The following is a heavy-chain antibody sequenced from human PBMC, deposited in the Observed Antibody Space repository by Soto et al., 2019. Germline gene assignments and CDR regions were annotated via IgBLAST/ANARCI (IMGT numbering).Heavy chain of an antibody. Sequence: QVQLQESGPGLVKPSGTLSLTCAVSGGSIIRSNWWSWVRQPPGKGLEWIGEIFHSGSTNYNPSLMSLVTMSVDKSKNPLSLNLRAVTAADTAVYYCAAWGICSDSGGSRPFDCWGQGILVTVSS. CDR2: IFHSGST. CDR1: GGSIIRSNW. V-gene: IGHV4-4*02. CDR3: AAWGICSDSGGSRPFDC. J-gene: IGHJ4*02. D-gene: IGHD3-22*01.